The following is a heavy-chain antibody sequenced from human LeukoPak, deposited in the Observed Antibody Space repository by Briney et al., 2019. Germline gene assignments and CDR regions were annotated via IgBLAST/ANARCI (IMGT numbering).Heavy chain of an antibody. V-gene: IGHV1-2*02. CDR1: GYTFTGYY. D-gene: IGHD3-3*01. CDR3: ARVVDDSYYYMDV. CDR2: INPNSGGT. J-gene: IGHJ6*03. Sequence: ASVKVSCKASGYTFTGYYMHWVRQAPGQGLEWTGWINPNSGGTNYAQKFQGRVTMTRDTSISTAYMELSRLRSDDTAVYYCARVVDDSYYYMDVWGKGTTVTVSS.